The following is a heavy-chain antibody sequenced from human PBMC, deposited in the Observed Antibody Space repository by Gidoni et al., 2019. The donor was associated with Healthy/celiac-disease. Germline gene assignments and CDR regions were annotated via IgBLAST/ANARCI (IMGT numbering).Heavy chain of an antibody. V-gene: IGHV3-30-3*01. D-gene: IGHD6-6*01. J-gene: IGHJ4*02. CDR1: GFTFSSYA. CDR2: ISYDGSNK. CDR3: AREEVYSSSSGTFDY. Sequence: QVQRVESGGGVVQPGRSRRLSCAASGFTFSSYAMPWVRQAPGKGLEWVAVISYDGSNKYYADSVKGRFTISRDNSKNTLYLQMNSLRAEDTAVYYCAREEVYSSSSGTFDYWGQGTLVTVSS.